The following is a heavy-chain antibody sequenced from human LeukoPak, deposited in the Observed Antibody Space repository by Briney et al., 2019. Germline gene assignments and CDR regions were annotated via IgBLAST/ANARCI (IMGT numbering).Heavy chain of an antibody. CDR1: GFTFSSYA. Sequence: PGRSLRLSCAASGFTFSSYAMHWVRQAPGKGLERVAVISYDGSNKYYADSVKGRFTISRDDSKNTLYLQMNSLRGEDTAVYYCARSRSASTSGWYDYFDYWGRGTLVTVSS. CDR2: ISYDGSNK. J-gene: IGHJ4*02. D-gene: IGHD6-19*01. CDR3: ARSRSASTSGWYDYFDY. V-gene: IGHV3-30*04.